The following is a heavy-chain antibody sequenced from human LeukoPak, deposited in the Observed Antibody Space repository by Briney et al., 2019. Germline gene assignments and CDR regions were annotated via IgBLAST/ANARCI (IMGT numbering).Heavy chain of an antibody. CDR2: IYHSGST. CDR3: ATQILLCHYY. J-gene: IGHJ4*02. Sequence: SETLSLTCSVSAFSISSGFFWGWVRQPPGKGLEWIGEIYHSGSTNYNPSLKSRVTISVDTSKNQFSLKLSSVTAADTAVYYCATQILLCHYYWGQGTLVTVSS. V-gene: IGHV4-38-2*02. CDR1: AFSISSGFF. D-gene: IGHD2/OR15-2a*01.